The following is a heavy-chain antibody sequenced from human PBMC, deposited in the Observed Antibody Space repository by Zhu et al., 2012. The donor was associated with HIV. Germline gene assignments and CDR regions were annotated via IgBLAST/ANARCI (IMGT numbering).Heavy chain of an antibody. CDR1: GFTFSSYG. CDR2: ISDTGGST. J-gene: IGHJ3*02. D-gene: IGHD3-3*01. V-gene: IGHV3-23*01. CDR3: AKDRITISAFDI. Sequence: EVQLLESGGGLVQPGGSLRLSCAASGFTFSSYGMSWVRQAPGKGLEWVSGISDTGGSTYYADSVKGRFTISRDNSKNTLYLQMNSLRAEDMAVYYCAKDRITISAFDIWGQGTMVSVLF.